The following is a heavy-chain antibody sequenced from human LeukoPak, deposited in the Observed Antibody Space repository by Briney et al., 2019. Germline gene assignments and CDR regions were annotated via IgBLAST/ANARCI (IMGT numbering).Heavy chain of an antibody. CDR1: EFSLSDYG. Sequence: GRSLRLSCASSEFSLSDYGMHWVRQAPGKGLEWVAVMWYDGSRALHADSVKGRFTISRDISKNTLYLQMDSLRAEDTAVYYCAKSRDGYHHGLLWGQGTLVTVSS. J-gene: IGHJ1*01. CDR3: AKSRDGYHHGLL. CDR2: MWYDGSRA. V-gene: IGHV3-33*06. D-gene: IGHD5-24*01.